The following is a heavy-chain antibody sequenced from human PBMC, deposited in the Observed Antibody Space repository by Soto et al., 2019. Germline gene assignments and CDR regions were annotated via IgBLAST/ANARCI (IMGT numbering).Heavy chain of an antibody. D-gene: IGHD3-10*01. Sequence: QVQLQESGPSLVRPSETLSLTCTVSGGSLSSFYWSWIRQPAGKGLEWVGRIYGSGRTAYNPSLKSRVTMILDVSVTQVSLDPSFVTHAAMVVYFSARSRKRVVRAASGSPAGCFDPWGRGALVTGSS. V-gene: IGHV4-4*07. CDR3: ARSRKRVVRAASGSPAGCFDP. J-gene: IGHJ5*02. CDR2: IYGSGRT. CDR1: GGSLSSFY.